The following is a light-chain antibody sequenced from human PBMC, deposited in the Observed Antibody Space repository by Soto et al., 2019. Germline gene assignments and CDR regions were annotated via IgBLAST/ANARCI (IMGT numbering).Light chain of an antibody. Sequence: DIRMNPSSSTLSAYEGNKFTIPFRASQSISSWLAWYQQKPGKAPKLLIYDASTLESGVPARFTGRGSGTEFSLTINTLDPEDFATYYCQQRYRTPPTFGQGTKVDIK. CDR3: QQRYRTPPT. J-gene: IGKJ1*01. CDR2: DAS. V-gene: IGKV1-5*01. CDR1: QSISSW.